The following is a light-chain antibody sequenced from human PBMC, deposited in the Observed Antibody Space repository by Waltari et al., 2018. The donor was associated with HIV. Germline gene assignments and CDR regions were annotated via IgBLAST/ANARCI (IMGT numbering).Light chain of an antibody. V-gene: IGLV2-14*01. CDR1: SSDVGGYNY. CDR3: SSYTSSSTVAV. Sequence: QSALTQPASVSGSPGQSITISCTGTSSDVGGYNYVSWYQQHPGKAPKLMIYDVSTRPSGVSSRFSGSKSGNTSSLTSSGLQAEDESDYYCSSYTSSSTVAVFGGGTKLTVL. CDR2: DVS. J-gene: IGLJ2*01.